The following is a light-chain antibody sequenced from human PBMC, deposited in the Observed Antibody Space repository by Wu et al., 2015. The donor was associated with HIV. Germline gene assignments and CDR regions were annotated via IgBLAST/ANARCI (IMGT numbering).Light chain of an antibody. CDR3: QKYNSAIFT. Sequence: DIQMTQSPSSLSASVGDRVTITCRASQGISNYLAWYQQRPGQVPRLLIYATSTLQSGVPSRFSGSGSGTDFTLTISNLQPEDVATYYCQKYNSAIFTSGPGTKVDIK. CDR2: ATS. J-gene: IGKJ3*01. CDR1: QGISNY. V-gene: IGKV1-27*01.